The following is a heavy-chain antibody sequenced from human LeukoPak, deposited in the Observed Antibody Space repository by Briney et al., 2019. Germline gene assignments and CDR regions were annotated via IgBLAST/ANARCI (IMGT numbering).Heavy chain of an antibody. J-gene: IGHJ6*03. CDR3: ARHRGYYYYMDV. CDR1: GGSISSNSYY. Sequence: SETLSLTCTVSGGSISSNSYYWGWIRQPPGKGLEWIGSMYYSGSTYYNPSLKSRVTISVDTSKNQFSLKLSSVTAADTAVYYCARHRGYYYYMDVWGKGTTVTISS. CDR2: MYYSGST. V-gene: IGHV4-39*01.